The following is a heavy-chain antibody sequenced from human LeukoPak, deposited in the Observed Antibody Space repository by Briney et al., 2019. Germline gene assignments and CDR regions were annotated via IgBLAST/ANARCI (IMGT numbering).Heavy chain of an antibody. CDR2: ISYDGSKE. D-gene: IGHD5-18*01. CDR1: GFIFSNYG. CDR3: AKALVDTSMVSVDY. J-gene: IGHJ4*02. V-gene: IGHV3-30*18. Sequence: GGSLRLSCAASGFIFSNYGIHWVRQAPGKGLEWVAVISYDGSKEYYADSVKGRFTMSRDNSKNTVSLQMNSLRAEDTAIYYCAKALVDTSMVSVDYWAREPWSPSPQ.